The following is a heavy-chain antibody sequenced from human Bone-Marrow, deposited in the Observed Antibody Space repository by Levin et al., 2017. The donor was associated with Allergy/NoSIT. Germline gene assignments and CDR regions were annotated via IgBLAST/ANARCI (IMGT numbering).Heavy chain of an antibody. CDR3: SRLAWAESSGWGRAFDI. D-gene: IGHD6-19*01. CDR1: GITFSNHA. Sequence: GASVKVSCAASGITFSNHAMTWVRQAPGKGLEWVSAITPSGGSAYADSVKGRFTISRDNSKNTLYVQMNSLRAEDTAIYYCSRLAWAESSGWGRAFDIWGQGTMGTVSS. J-gene: IGHJ3*02. V-gene: IGHV3-23*01. CDR2: ITPSGGSA.